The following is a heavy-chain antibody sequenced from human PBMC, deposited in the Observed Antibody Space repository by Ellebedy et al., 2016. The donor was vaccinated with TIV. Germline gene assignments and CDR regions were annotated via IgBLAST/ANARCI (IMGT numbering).Heavy chain of an antibody. CDR3: AGDLDV. CDR1: GFTFSNHA. V-gene: IGHV3-74*01. J-gene: IGHJ4*02. CDR2: INNDGSST. D-gene: IGHD3-3*01. Sequence: PGGSLRLSCAASGFTFSNHAMSWVRQAPGEGLVWVARINNDGSSTNYADSVKGRFTISRDNAESILYLQMNSLRVEDTAMYYCAGDLDVWGQGILVTVSS.